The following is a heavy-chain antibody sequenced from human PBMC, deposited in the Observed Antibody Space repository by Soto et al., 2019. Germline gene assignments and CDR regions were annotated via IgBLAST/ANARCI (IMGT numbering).Heavy chain of an antibody. CDR2: IIPIFGTA. CDR1: GGTFSSYA. Sequence: ASVKVSCKASGGTFSSYAISWVRQAPGRGLEWMGGIIPIFGTANYAQKFQGRVTITADESTSTAYMELSSLRSEDTAVYYCARGLYYYDSSAFDYWGQGTLVTVSS. V-gene: IGHV1-69*13. J-gene: IGHJ4*02. CDR3: ARGLYYYDSSAFDY. D-gene: IGHD3-22*01.